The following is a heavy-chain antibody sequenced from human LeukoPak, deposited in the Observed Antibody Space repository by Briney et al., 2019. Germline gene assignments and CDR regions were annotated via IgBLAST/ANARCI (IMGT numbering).Heavy chain of an antibody. CDR2: MSGSGGKT. J-gene: IGHJ2*01. V-gene: IGHV3-23*01. D-gene: IGHD3-16*02. CDR3: AKYWRVIHTCAF. Sequence: GGSLRLSCAASGFTFSSYAMSWVRQAPGKGLEWGSGMSGSGGKTYYADSVKGRFTLSRDNFKHTLYLQMNSQRAEDTAVYYCAKYWRVIHTCAFWVRGTVVTVS. CDR1: GFTFSSYA.